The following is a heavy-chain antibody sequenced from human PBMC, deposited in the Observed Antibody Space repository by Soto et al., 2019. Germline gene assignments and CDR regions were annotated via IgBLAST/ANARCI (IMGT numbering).Heavy chain of an antibody. D-gene: IGHD6-19*01. CDR3: AQTLGSAVAGPGRFDL. J-gene: IGHJ2*01. Sequence: QVQLVQSGAEVKKPGSSVKVSCKASGGTFSTYAISWVRQAPGQGLEWMGGTIPLFGTANYAQKFQGRVMITADESTSXAYMELSSLRSEDTAVYYCAQTLGSAVAGPGRFDLWGRGTLITVSS. CDR2: TIPLFGTA. CDR1: GGTFSTYA. V-gene: IGHV1-69*12.